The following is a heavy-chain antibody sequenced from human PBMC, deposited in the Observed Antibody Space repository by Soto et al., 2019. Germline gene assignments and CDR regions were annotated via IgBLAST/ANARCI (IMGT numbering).Heavy chain of an antibody. CDR1: GGAISGGDYY. J-gene: IGHJ5*02. CDR2: FYASGT. V-gene: IGHV4-30-4*01. D-gene: IGHD2-2*01. CDR3: AAASRSRARGDGFDP. Sequence: SETLSLTCAVSGGAISGGDYYYSWIRQPRERGLWWVGYFYASGTYHNPSLKSGVIISVDTSKNQFSLQLSSVTAADTAVYYCAAASRSRARGDGFDPWGQGILVTVSS.